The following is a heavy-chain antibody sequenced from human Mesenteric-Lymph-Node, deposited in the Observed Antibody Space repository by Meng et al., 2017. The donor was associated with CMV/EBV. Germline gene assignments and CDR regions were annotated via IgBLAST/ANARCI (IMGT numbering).Heavy chain of an antibody. CDR2: ISGSGAGT. V-gene: IGHV3-23*01. CDR3: AKGRGGTDCNYGMDV. Sequence: GESLKISCAASGFTFNDYGIHWVRQAPGKGLEWVSVISGSGAGTYYADSVRGRFTISRDNSKNTLFLQMNSLRGEDTALYFCAKGRGGTDCNYGMDVWGQGTTVTVSS. CDR1: GFTFNDYG. J-gene: IGHJ6*02. D-gene: IGHD2-21*02.